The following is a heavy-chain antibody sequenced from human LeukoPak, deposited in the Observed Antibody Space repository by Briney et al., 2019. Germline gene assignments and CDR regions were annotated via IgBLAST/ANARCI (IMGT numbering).Heavy chain of an antibody. Sequence: SETLSLTCTVSGGSISSGGYYWSWIRQHPGKGLEWIGYIYYSGSTYYNPSLKSRVTISVDTSSNQFSLKLSSVTAADTAVYYCARDFIGYCSGGSCYAMTNAFDIWGQGTMVTVSS. CDR3: ARDFIGYCSGGSCYAMTNAFDI. D-gene: IGHD2-15*01. CDR1: GGSISSGGYY. CDR2: IYYSGST. J-gene: IGHJ3*02. V-gene: IGHV4-31*03.